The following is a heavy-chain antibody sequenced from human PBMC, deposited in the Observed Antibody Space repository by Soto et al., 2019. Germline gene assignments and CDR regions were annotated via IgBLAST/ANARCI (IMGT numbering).Heavy chain of an antibody. J-gene: IGHJ4*02. V-gene: IGHV4-59*12. CDR2: VFYTGRA. CDR3: AREYSYGYSFDY. Sequence: SETLSLTCTVSGGALGSYYWSWIRQPPGKGLEWIGYVFYTGRANYNASLKSRVSISLDTSNYQFSLKLSSVTAADTAVYYCAREYSYGYSFDYWGQGTLVTVSS. D-gene: IGHD5-18*01. CDR1: GGALGSYY.